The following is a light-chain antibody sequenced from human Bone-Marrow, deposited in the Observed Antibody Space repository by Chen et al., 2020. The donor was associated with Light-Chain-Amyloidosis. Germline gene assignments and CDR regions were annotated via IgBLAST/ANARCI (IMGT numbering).Light chain of an antibody. CDR2: TAS. V-gene: IGKV1-39*01. J-gene: IGKJ1*01. CDR3: QQSYSDPWA. Sequence: DIQMTQSPSSLSASVGDRVTITCRASQRISSYLNWYQQKPGKAPKLLIHTASTLQSGVPSKCSGSGSGTDFTLTISSLQPEDFASYYCQQSYSDPWAFGHGTKVEI. CDR1: QRISSY.